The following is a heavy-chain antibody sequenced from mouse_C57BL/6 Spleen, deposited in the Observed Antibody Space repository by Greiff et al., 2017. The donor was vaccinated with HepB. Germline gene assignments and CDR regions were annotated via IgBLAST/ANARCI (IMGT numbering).Heavy chain of an antibody. J-gene: IGHJ4*01. D-gene: IGHD2-4*01. V-gene: IGHV1-55*01. CDR3: ARGRGYDYDGAIDY. Sequence: QVQLQQPGAELVKPGASVKMSCKASGYTFTSYWITWVKQRPGQGLEWIGDIYPGSGSTNYNEKFKSKATLTADTSSSTAYMQLSSLTSEDSAVYYCARGRGYDYDGAIDYWGQGTSVTVSS. CDR2: IYPGSGST. CDR1: GYTFTSYW.